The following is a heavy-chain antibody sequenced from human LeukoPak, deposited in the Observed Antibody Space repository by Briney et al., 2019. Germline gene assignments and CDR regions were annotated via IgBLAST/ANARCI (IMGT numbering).Heavy chain of an antibody. CDR1: GFTFDDYA. CDR3: AKDITPYYDSSGYCYSDY. J-gene: IGHJ4*02. CDR2: ISWNGGRI. Sequence: GGSLRLSCAASGFTFDDYAMHWVRQVPGKGLEWVSGISWNGGRIDYADSVKGRFTISRDNAKNSLYLQMNSLRVEDTALYYCAKDITPYYDSSGYCYSDYWGQGTLVTVSS. D-gene: IGHD3-22*01. V-gene: IGHV3-9*01.